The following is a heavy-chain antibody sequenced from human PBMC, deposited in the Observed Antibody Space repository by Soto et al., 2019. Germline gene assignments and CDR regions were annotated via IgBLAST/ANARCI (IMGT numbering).Heavy chain of an antibody. J-gene: IGHJ4*02. D-gene: IGHD1-1*01. V-gene: IGHV3-53*01. CDR3: ASITEAERH. Sequence: EVQLVESGGGLTQPGGSLRLSCVVSGFIVSSSHMIWVRQAPGKGLEGVSILYNHGKTNYVDSVKGRFTITRDNSKNTVDLQMNSMRVEDTAVYYCASITEAERHWGQGALVTVSS. CDR2: LYNHGKT. CDR1: GFIVSSSH.